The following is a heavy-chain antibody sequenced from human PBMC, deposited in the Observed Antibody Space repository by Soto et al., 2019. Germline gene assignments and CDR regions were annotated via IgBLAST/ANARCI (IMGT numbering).Heavy chain of an antibody. D-gene: IGHD2-21*02. CDR1: GDSINNRSYY. CDR3: ARQRTSVVTQAYFDS. Sequence: LSLTCTVTGDSINNRSYYWGWIRQPPGKGLKWIGSIYYSGSTYNNPSLKSRVSMSVDTSKNQFSLKLRSVTAADTALYYCARQRTSVVTQAYFDSWGQGSLVTVSS. J-gene: IGHJ4*02. V-gene: IGHV4-39*01. CDR2: IYYSGST.